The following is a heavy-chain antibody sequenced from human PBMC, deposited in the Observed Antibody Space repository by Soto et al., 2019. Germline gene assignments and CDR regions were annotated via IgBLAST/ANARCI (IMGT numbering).Heavy chain of an antibody. J-gene: IGHJ6*01. V-gene: IGHV3-30*18. CDR3: AKEVMGYPAHSDALDG. D-gene: IGHD2-8*01. CDR2: ISYDGDHK. Sequence: GGTLRLSCTPSGFTFRNYGLLWVRQAPGKGLEWVALISYDGDHKYYPDSARGRFTVSRDNFNNMLFLQMDSLTPEDTAVYYCAKEVMGYPAHSDALDGWGQGTTGTISS. CDR1: GFTFRNYG.